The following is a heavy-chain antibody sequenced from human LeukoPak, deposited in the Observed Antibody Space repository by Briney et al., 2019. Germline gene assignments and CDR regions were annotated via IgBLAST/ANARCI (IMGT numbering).Heavy chain of an antibody. CDR1: GYTSTGYY. CDR3: ARAPKYCSGGSCYPYYYGMDV. Sequence: GASVKVSCKASGYTSTGYYMHWVRQAPGQGLEWMGWINPNSGGTNYAQKFRGRVTMTRDTSISTAYMELSRLRSDDTAVYYCARAPKYCSGGSCYPYYYGMDVWGQGTTVTVSS. CDR2: INPNSGGT. V-gene: IGHV1-2*02. D-gene: IGHD2-15*01. J-gene: IGHJ6*02.